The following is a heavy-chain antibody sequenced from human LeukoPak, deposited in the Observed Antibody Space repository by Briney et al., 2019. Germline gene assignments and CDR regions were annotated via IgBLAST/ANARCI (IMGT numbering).Heavy chain of an antibody. D-gene: IGHD6-13*01. V-gene: IGHV3-30*18. CDR3: AKDQLFYSSSWNY. CDR1: GFTFSSYG. Sequence: RTGGSLRLSCAASGFTFSSYGMHWVRQAPGKGLEWVAVISYDGSNKYYADSVKGRFTISRDNSKNTLYLQMNSLRAEDTAVYYCAKDQLFYSSSWNYWGQGTLVTVSS. J-gene: IGHJ4*02. CDR2: ISYDGSNK.